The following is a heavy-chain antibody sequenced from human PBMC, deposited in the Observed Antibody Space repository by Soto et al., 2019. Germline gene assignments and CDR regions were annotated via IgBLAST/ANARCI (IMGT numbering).Heavy chain of an antibody. CDR2: IVVGSGNT. CDR3: ATLLTSGWYPNWFDP. V-gene: IGHV1-58*01. D-gene: IGHD6-19*01. J-gene: IGHJ5*02. CDR1: GFTFTNSA. Sequence: GASVKVSCKASGFTFTNSAVQWVRQARGQRLEWIGWIVVGSGNTNYAQKFQERVTITRDMSTNTAYMELDSLRSEDTAVYYCATLLTSGWYPNWFDPWARGTLVTVSS.